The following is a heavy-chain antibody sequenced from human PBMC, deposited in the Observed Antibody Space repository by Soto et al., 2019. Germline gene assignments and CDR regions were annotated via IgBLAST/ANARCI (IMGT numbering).Heavy chain of an antibody. V-gene: IGHV3-30-3*01. D-gene: IGHD3-3*01. CDR3: ARDEIRFSWAYGMDV. J-gene: IGHJ6*02. CDR2: ISYDGSNE. Sequence: QVQLVESGGGVVQPGRSLRLSCAASGFTFSSYAMHWVRQAPGKGLEWVAVISYDGSNEYYADSVKGRFTISRDNSKNTLYLQMTSLRAEDTAVYYCARDEIRFSWAYGMDVWGQGTTVTVSS. CDR1: GFTFSSYA.